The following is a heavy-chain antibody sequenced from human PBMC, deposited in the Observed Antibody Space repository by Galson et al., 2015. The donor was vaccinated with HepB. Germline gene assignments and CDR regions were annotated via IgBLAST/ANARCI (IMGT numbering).Heavy chain of an antibody. D-gene: IGHD2-2*01. CDR1: RFTFSNYG. CDR2: IWFDGSNK. J-gene: IGHJ6*02. Sequence: SLRLSCAASRFTFSNYGMHWVRQAPGKGLEWVAGIWFDGSNKFYADSVKGRFTISRDNSKNRLYLQMNRLRAEDTAVYYCARSVYQLPPPVRFGMDVRGQGTTVTVSS. CDR3: ARSVYQLPPPVRFGMDV. V-gene: IGHV3-33*01.